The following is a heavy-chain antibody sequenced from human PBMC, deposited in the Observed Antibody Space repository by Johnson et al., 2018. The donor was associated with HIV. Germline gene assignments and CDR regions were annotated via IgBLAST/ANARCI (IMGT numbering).Heavy chain of an antibody. V-gene: IGHV3-30*07. CDR3: ARVGADAFDI. Sequence: DGSNKYYADSVKGRFTISRDNSKNTLYLQMNSLRAEDTAVYYCARVGADAFDIWGQGTMVTVSS. D-gene: IGHD1-26*01. CDR2: DGSNK. J-gene: IGHJ3*02.